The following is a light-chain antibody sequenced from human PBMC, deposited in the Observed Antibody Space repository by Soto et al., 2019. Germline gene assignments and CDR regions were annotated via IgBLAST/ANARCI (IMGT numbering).Light chain of an antibody. CDR1: QSLSSSC. V-gene: IGKV3-20*01. CDR3: QQCGGAPLT. Sequence: EIVLTQSPGTLSLSPGERAALSCRASQSLSSSCLAWYQQRPGQAPRLLIYDASTRATGIPDRFSGSGSGTDFTLTISRLEPEDFAVYFCQQCGGAPLTFGGGTKVDIK. J-gene: IGKJ4*01. CDR2: DAS.